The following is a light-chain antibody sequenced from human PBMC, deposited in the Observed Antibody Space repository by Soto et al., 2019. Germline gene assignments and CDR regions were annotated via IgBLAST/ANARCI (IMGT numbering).Light chain of an antibody. V-gene: IGKV1-9*01. CDR3: QQLNSYPLT. J-gene: IGKJ4*01. CDR1: QGIATY. CDR2: SAS. Sequence: QLTQSPSSLSASIGDRVTITCRASQGIATYLAWYQQKPGQAPNLLIYSASTLQSGVPSRFSGGGSGTEVTLTISSLQPEDFATYYCQQLNSYPLTFGGGTKVEI.